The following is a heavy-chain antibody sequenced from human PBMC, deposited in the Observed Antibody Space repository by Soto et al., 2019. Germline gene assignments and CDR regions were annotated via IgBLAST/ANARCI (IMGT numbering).Heavy chain of an antibody. Sequence: QLQLQESGAGLVKPSQTLSLTCTVSGGSISSGGHYWSWIRQPPGKGLEWIGFIFHTGGTYYTPSLQSRLSVSLDLSRNQFSLKLYSVTAADTAIHYCAKGTFSYGPNLHYFDFWGQGSLVTVSS. CDR2: IFHTGGT. CDR1: GGSISSGGHY. V-gene: IGHV4-30-2*01. J-gene: IGHJ4*02. D-gene: IGHD5-18*01. CDR3: AKGTFSYGPNLHYFDF.